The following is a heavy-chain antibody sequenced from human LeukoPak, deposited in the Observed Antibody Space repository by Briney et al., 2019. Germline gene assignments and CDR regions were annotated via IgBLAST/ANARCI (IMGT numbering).Heavy chain of an antibody. CDR2: ISSSSSYI. Sequence: GGSLRLSCAASGFTFSSYSMNWVRQAPGKGLEWVSSISSSSSYIYYADSVKGRFTISRDNAKNSLYLQMNSLRAEDTAVYYCARVNLTTVPKPFDYWGQGTLVTVSS. D-gene: IGHD4-17*01. CDR3: ARVNLTTVPKPFDY. CDR1: GFTFSSYS. J-gene: IGHJ4*02. V-gene: IGHV3-21*01.